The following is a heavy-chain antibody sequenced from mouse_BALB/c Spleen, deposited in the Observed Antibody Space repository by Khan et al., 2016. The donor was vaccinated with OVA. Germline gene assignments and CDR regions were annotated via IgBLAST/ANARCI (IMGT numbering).Heavy chain of an antibody. V-gene: IGHV3-2*02. CDR3: ARGNYYGYAMDY. J-gene: IGHJ4*01. D-gene: IGHD1-1*01. CDR2: ISYSGST. Sequence: EVQLQESGPGLVKPSQSLSLTCTVTGYSITRDYAWNWIRQFPGNKLEWMGYISYSGSTSYNPSLKSRISITRDTSKNQFFLQLNSVTTEDTAVYYGARGNYYGYAMDYWGQGTSVTVSS. CDR1: GYSITRDYA.